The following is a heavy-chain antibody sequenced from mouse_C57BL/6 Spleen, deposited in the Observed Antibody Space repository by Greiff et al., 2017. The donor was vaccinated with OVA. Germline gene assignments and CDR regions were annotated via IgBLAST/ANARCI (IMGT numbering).Heavy chain of an antibody. V-gene: IGHV1-82*01. Sequence: QVQLQQSGPELVKPGASVKISCKASGYTFSSSWMNWVKQRPGKGLEWIGRIYPVDGDTNYNGKFKGKVTLTADNSSSTAYMQHSSLPSVDSAVYFCARIPYYYGSSYAAMDYWGQGTSVTVSS. J-gene: IGHJ4*01. CDR1: GYTFSSSW. CDR2: IYPVDGDT. CDR3: ARIPYYYGSSYAAMDY. D-gene: IGHD1-1*01.